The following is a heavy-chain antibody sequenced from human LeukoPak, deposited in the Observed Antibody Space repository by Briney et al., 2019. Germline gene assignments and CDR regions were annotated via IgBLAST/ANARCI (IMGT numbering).Heavy chain of an antibody. D-gene: IGHD1-26*01. CDR3: AKLREWELPDLFDY. V-gene: IGHV3-23*01. CDR2: ISGSGGSR. Sequence: GGSLRLSCAASGFTFSTYGMSWVRQAPGKGLEWVSGISGSGGSRFYTDSVKGRFTISRDNSKNTLYLQMDSLRAEDTAVYYCAKLREWELPDLFDYWGQGTLVTVSS. J-gene: IGHJ4*02. CDR1: GFTFSTYG.